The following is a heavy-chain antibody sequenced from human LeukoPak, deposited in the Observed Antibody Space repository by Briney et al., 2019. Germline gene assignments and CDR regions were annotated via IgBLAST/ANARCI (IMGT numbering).Heavy chain of an antibody. D-gene: IGHD3-22*01. CDR1: VYTFTTYD. V-gene: IGHV1-8*02. Sequence: GASVTVSFTPSVYTFTTYDINWVRQATGQGLEWMAWMNSNNGNTGYAPKFQGRVTMTRNTSISTAYIELSSLRSEDTAVYYCARGHEYYYDSSGYYLKYAFDIWGQGTKVTVSS. CDR3: ARGHEYYYDSSGYYLKYAFDI. J-gene: IGHJ3*02. CDR2: MNSNNGNT.